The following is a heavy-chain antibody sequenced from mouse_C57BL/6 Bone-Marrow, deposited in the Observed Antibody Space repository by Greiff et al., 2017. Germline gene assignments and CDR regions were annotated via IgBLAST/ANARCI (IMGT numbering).Heavy chain of an antibody. CDR1: GFNIKDYY. V-gene: IGHV14-2*01. D-gene: IGHD1-1*01. J-gene: IGHJ2*01. CDR2: IDPEDGET. Sequence: EVKLVESGAELVKPGASVKLSCTASGFNIKDYYIHWVKQRTEQGLEWIGRIDPEDGETKYAPKFQDKATIKADTSSNTAYLQLSSLTSEDTAVYYCTRSLIYYGTNYWGQGTTLTVSS. CDR3: TRSLIYYGTNY.